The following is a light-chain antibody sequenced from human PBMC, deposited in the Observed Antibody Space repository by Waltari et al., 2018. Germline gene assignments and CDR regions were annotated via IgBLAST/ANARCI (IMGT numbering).Light chain of an antibody. CDR1: PSISSY. CDR2: AAS. J-gene: IGKJ3*01. Sequence: DIQMTQSPSSLSASVGDRVTITCRASPSISSYLNWYQQKPGKAPKLLIYAASSLQSGVPSRFSGSGSGTDFTLTISSLQPEDFATYYCQQSYSTLLLTFGPGTKVDIK. V-gene: IGKV1-39*01. CDR3: QQSYSTLLLT.